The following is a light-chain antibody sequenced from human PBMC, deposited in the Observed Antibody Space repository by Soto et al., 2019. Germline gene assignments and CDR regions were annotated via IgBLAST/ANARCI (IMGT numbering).Light chain of an antibody. CDR3: SLYTSENTYV. J-gene: IGLJ1*01. V-gene: IGLV2-14*01. CDR2: EAS. Sequence: QSALTQPASVSGSPGQSITISCTGTSSDFAVYNYVSWYQLHPGKAPKLMIYEASNRPSGVPDRFSGSKSGNTASLTISGLQAADEADYYCSLYTSENTYVFGTGTKVTVL. CDR1: SSDFAVYNY.